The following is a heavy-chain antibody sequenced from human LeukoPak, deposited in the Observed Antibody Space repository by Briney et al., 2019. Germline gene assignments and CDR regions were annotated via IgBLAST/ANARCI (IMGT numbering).Heavy chain of an antibody. CDR2: IYYSGST. J-gene: IGHJ4*02. CDR1: GGSISSSSYY. CDR3: ATGHGVFDY. Sequence: SETLSLTCTVSGGSISSSSYYWGWIRQPPGKGLEWIGSIYYSGSTYYNPSLKSRVTISVDTSNNQLSLRLTSVTAADTAIYYCATGHGVFDYWGQGTLVTVSS. D-gene: IGHD1-14*01. V-gene: IGHV4-39*07.